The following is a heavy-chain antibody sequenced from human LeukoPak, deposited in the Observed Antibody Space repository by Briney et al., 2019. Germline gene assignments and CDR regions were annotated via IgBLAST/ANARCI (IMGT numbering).Heavy chain of an antibody. V-gene: IGHV1-18*01. J-gene: IGHJ4*02. D-gene: IGHD3-10*01. CDR2: ISAYNGNT. CDR3: ARDRTMVRGAPRGFGY. CDR1: GYTFTSYG. Sequence: ASVKVSCKASGYTFTSYGISWVRQAPGQGLEWMGWISAYNGNTNYAQKLQGRVTMTTDTSTSTAYMELRSLRSDDTAVYYCARDRTMVRGAPRGFGYWGQGTLVTVSS.